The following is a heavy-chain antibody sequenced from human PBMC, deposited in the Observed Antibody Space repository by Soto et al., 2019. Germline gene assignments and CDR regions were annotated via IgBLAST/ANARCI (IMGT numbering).Heavy chain of an antibody. V-gene: IGHV1-18*01. Sequence: QVQLVQSGPEVRKPGASVKVSCKASGYTFSTYGISWMRQAPGQRLEWMAWSSAYNGHTAYAQKVQGRVTMTTDTSTSPAYMELGSLRSDDTAVYYCARVLSGYATAQFDHWGQGTLVTVSS. J-gene: IGHJ4*02. CDR1: GYTFSTYG. CDR2: SSAYNGHT. D-gene: IGHD5-12*01. CDR3: ARVLSGYATAQFDH.